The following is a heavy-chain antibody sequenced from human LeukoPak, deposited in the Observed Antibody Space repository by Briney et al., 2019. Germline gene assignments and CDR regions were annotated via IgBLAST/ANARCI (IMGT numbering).Heavy chain of an antibody. CDR3: ARDSMIVYYMDV. Sequence: GGSLRLSCAASGFTFSSYEMNWVRQAPGKGLEWVSSISSSSSYIYYADSVKGRFTISRDNAKNSLYLQMNSLRAEDTAVYYRARDSMIVYYMDVWGKGTTVTVSS. CDR1: GFTFSSYE. J-gene: IGHJ6*03. V-gene: IGHV3-21*01. D-gene: IGHD3-22*01. CDR2: ISSSSSYI.